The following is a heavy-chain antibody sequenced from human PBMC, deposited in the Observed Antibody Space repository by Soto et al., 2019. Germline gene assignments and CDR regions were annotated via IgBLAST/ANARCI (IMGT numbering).Heavy chain of an antibody. Sequence: QVQLVQSGAELKKPGASVNISCTASGFTLSDNLINWVRQAPGQGLEWMGWLNPDTGNTRYSETCQGKVTISRHSSARIADLELSDMENEDTALYFCARDRHSVSPRAIDAVHVWSQGTMITVSS. J-gene: IGHJ3*01. D-gene: IGHD5-18*01. V-gene: IGHV1-3*01. CDR2: LNPDTGNT. CDR1: GFTLSDNL. CDR3: ARDRHSVSPRAIDAVHV.